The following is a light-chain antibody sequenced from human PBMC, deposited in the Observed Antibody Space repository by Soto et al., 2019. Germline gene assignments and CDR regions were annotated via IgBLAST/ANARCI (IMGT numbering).Light chain of an antibody. V-gene: IGKV3-20*01. Sequence: EVTLKPCDVRWARKERRSLSCRARQSVSSSYLVWYQQKPGQAPRLLIYGASSRATGVPDRFSGSGSGTDLTLTISGLDTADFAVYCCMMYDNWLPGTLGKGTKVDIK. CDR2: GAS. CDR1: QSVSSSY. J-gene: IGKJ1*01. CDR3: MMYDNWLPGT.